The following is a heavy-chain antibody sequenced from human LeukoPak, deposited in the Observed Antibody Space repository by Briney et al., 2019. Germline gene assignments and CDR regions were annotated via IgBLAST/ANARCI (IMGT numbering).Heavy chain of an antibody. D-gene: IGHD5-12*01. CDR3: AKGRDGYEFDY. CDR2: ISGSGGST. V-gene: IGHV3-23*01. Sequence: PGGSLRLSCAASGFTFSSYAMSWVRQAPGKGLEWVSAISGSGGSTYYADSVKGRFTISRENSKNTLYLQMKSLRAEDTPVYYCAKGRDGYEFDYWGQGTLVTVSS. CDR1: GFTFSSYA. J-gene: IGHJ4*02.